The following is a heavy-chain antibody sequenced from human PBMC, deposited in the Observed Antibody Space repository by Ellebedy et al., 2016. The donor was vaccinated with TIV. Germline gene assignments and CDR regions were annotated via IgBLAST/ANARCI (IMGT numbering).Heavy chain of an antibody. D-gene: IGHD2-2*01. Sequence: ASVKVSXXASGYTFTGYYMHWVRQAPGQGLEWMGWINPNSGGTNYAQKFQGRVTITADESTSTAYMELSSLRSEDTAVYYCARAQAYCSSTSCRPDYYYYMDVWGKGTTVTVSS. J-gene: IGHJ6*03. V-gene: IGHV1-2*02. CDR1: GYTFTGYY. CDR3: ARAQAYCSSTSCRPDYYYYMDV. CDR2: INPNSGGT.